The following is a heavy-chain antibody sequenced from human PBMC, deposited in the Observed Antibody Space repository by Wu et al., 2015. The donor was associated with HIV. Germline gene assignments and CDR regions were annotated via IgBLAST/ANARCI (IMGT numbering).Heavy chain of an antibody. CDR2: IIPVLHSV. CDR3: ARDLTYYYDNSGYFRLDF. CDR1: GYIFTTYY. Sequence: QVQLVQSGAEVKKPGASVKVSCKASGYIFTTYYIHWVRQAPGQGLEWMGGIIPVLHSVNYAQKFLGRLTITVDISSTTAYMDLTSLRSDDTAVYFCARDLTYYYDNSGYFRLDFWGQGTLVTVSS. V-gene: IGHV1-46*01. J-gene: IGHJ4*02. D-gene: IGHD3-22*01.